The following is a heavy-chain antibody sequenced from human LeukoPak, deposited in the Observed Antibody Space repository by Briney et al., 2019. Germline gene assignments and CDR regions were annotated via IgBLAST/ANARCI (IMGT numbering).Heavy chain of an antibody. CDR2: ISYDGSNK. D-gene: IGHD3-16*01. CDR3: ARDGGGTRISNWFDP. J-gene: IGHJ5*02. V-gene: IGHV3-30-3*01. Sequence: GGSLRLSCAASGFTFNTYAMTWVRQVPGKGLEWVAVISYDGSNKYYADSVKGRFTISRDNSKNTLYLQMNSLRAEDTAVYYCARDGGGTRISNWFDPWGQGTLVTVSS. CDR1: GFTFNTYA.